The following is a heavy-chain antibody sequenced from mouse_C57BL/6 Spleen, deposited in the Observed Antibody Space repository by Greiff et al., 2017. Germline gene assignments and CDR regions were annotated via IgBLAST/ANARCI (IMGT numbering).Heavy chain of an antibody. Sequence: VQLQQSGPELVKPGASVKIPCKASGYTFTDYNMDWVKQSHGKSLEWIGDINPNNGGTIYNQKFKGKATLTVDKSSSTAYMELRSLTSEDTAVYYCASMRYYYGTDYFDYWGQGTTLTVSS. D-gene: IGHD1-1*01. V-gene: IGHV1-18*01. CDR3: ASMRYYYGTDYFDY. CDR1: GYTFTDYN. CDR2: INPNNGGT. J-gene: IGHJ2*01.